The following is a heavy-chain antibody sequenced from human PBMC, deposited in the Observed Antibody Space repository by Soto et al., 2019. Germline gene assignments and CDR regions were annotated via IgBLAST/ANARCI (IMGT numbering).Heavy chain of an antibody. CDR1: GYTFTNYG. J-gene: IGHJ4*02. D-gene: IGHD5-18*01. CDR2: IGGYKGNT. Sequence: QVQRVQSGAEVREPGASVKVSCKASGYTFTNYGVSWVRQAPGQGLEWMGWIGGYKGNTNYAQKRQGRVTLTTDTSTSTAYMELRSLRSDDTAVYYCAPHTLDTGMPSGYWGQGTLVTVSS. V-gene: IGHV1-18*01. CDR3: APHTLDTGMPSGY.